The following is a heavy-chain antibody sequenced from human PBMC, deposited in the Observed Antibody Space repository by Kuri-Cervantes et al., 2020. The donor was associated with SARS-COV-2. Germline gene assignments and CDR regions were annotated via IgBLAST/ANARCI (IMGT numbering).Heavy chain of an antibody. CDR1: GFTFSSYA. CDR3: ARQLETTMLYYFDY. V-gene: IGHV3-30-3*01. D-gene: IGHD3-10*02. J-gene: IGHJ4*02. Sequence: GESLKISCAASGFTFSSYAMHWVRQAPGKGLEWVAVISYDGSNKYYADSVKGRFTISRDNSKNTLYLQMNSLRAEDTAVYYCARQLETTMLYYFDYWGQGTLVTVSS. CDR2: ISYDGSNK.